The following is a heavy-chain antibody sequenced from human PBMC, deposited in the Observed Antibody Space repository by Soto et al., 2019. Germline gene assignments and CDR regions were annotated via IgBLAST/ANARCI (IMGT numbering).Heavy chain of an antibody. D-gene: IGHD2-2*02. CDR2: IISVSAKT. V-gene: IGHV1-3*01. Sequence: GASVKVSCKASGYIFTDFGIHWVRLAPGQRLEWLGWIISVSAKTLYSPKFKGRLAITRDTSANTAYMDLYGLRSEDSAVYYCARGRRSCSGNNCYTDFDFWGQGSLVTVSS. J-gene: IGHJ4*02. CDR1: GYIFTDFG. CDR3: ARGRRSCSGNNCYTDFDF.